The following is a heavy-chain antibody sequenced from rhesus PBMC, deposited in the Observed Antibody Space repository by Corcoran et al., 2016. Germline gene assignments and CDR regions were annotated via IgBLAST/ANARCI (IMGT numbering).Heavy chain of an antibody. CDR1: GGSIRRSY. D-gene: IGHD6-13*01. CDR3: ARGRQLVRD. J-gene: IGHJ4*01. V-gene: IGHV4-169*01. Sequence: QLQLQESVPGLVKPSETLSVTCSVSGGSIRRSYWSWIRPAPGKGLEWIGYIYGSGSSTNYNPSLKSRGTLSGDTSKNQLSLKLSSVTTADTAVYYCARGRQLVRDWGQGVLVTVSS. CDR2: IYGSGSST.